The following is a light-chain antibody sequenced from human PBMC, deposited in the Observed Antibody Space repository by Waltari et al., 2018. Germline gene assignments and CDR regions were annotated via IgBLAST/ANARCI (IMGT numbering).Light chain of an antibody. Sequence: EIVLTQSPGTLSLSPGERATLSCRASQSVSRALAWYPQNPGQAPRLLIYGASNRATGIPDRFIGSGSGTGFSLIISRLEPEDFAVYYCQHYVSLPVTFGQGTKVEIK. CDR2: GAS. J-gene: IGKJ1*01. CDR3: QHYVSLPVT. CDR1: QSVSRA. V-gene: IGKV3-20*01.